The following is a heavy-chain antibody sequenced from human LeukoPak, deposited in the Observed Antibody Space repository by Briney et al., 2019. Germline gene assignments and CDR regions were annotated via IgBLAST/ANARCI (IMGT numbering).Heavy chain of an antibody. D-gene: IGHD3-3*01. V-gene: IGHV3-48*03. Sequence: GGSLRLSCAASGFTFSSYEMNWVRQAPGKGLEWVSYISSSGSTIYYADSVKGRFTISRDNAKNSLYLQMNSLRAEDTAVYYCARDHQAPTIFGVVMRPGGFDPWGQGTLVTVSS. CDR2: ISSSGSTI. CDR3: ARDHQAPTIFGVVMRPGGFDP. J-gene: IGHJ5*02. CDR1: GFTFSSYE.